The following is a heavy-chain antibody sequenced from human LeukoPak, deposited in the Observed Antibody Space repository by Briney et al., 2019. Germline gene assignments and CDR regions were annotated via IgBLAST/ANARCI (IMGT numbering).Heavy chain of an antibody. D-gene: IGHD5-12*01. V-gene: IGHV4-34*01. J-gene: IGHJ3*02. Sequence: SQTLSLTSAVYGGSFSGYYWSWIRQPPGKGLEWIGEINHSGSTNYNPSLKSRVTISVDTSKNQSSLKLSSVTAADTAVYCCARVGPIVATIDDAFDIWGQGTMVTVSS. CDR2: INHSGST. CDR3: ARVGPIVATIDDAFDI. CDR1: GGSFSGYY.